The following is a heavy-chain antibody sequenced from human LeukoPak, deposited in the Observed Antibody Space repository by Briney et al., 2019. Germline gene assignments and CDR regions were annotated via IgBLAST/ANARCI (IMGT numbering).Heavy chain of an antibody. D-gene: IGHD3-3*01. J-gene: IGHJ6*03. CDR2: IYHSGST. Sequence: PSETLSLTCTVSGGSISGYYWSWIRQSPGKGLEWIGYIYHSGSTKYNPSLESRVTISLDTSKNQFSLRLSSVTAADTAVYYCARGGGDFWSGYYTDYYMDVWGKGTTVTVSS. CDR3: ARGGGDFWSGYYTDYYMDV. V-gene: IGHV4-59*01. CDR1: GGSISGYY.